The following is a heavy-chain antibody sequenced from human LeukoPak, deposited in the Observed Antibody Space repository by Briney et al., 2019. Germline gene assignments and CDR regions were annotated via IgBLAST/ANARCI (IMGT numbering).Heavy chain of an antibody. V-gene: IGHV4-34*01. D-gene: IGHD6-13*01. J-gene: IGHJ4*02. Sequence: SETLSLTCAVYGGSFSGYYWSWIRQPPGKGLEWIGEINHSGSTNYNPSLKSRVTISVDTSKNQFSLKLSSVTAADTAVCYCARDEAGTGYWGQGTLVTVSS. CDR1: GGSFSGYY. CDR2: INHSGST. CDR3: ARDEAGTGY.